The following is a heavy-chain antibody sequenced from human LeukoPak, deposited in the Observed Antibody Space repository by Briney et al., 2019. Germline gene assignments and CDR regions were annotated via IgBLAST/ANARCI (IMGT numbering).Heavy chain of an antibody. CDR1: GGSISSSSYY. Sequence: PSETLSLTCTVSGGSISSSSYYWGWIRQPPGKGLEWIGSIYYSGSTYYNPSLKSRVTISVDTSKNQFSLKLSSVTAADTAVYYCARVVVPAAMGRSYFDYWGQGTLVTVSS. CDR2: IYYSGST. CDR3: ARVVVPAAMGRSYFDY. D-gene: IGHD2-2*01. V-gene: IGHV4-39*07. J-gene: IGHJ4*02.